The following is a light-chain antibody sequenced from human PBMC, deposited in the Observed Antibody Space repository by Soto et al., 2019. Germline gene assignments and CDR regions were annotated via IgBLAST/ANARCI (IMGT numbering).Light chain of an antibody. V-gene: IGKV4-1*01. Sequence: DIVMTQSPDSLAVSRGERATINCKSSQSVLHNSYNKNYLAWYQQKPGHPPKVLMYWASTRESGVPDRFSGSGSGTDFSLTISDLPAEDVAGCYCQQSYSSDRTCGGGTKVEIK. CDR2: WAS. J-gene: IGKJ4*01. CDR3: QQSYSSDRT. CDR1: QSVLHNSYNKNY.